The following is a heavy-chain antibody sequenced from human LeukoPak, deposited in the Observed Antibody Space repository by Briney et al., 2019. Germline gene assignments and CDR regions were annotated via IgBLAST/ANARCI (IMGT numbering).Heavy chain of an antibody. V-gene: IGHV3-30-3*01. CDR3: ARDGRLYYDSSGYYDH. J-gene: IGHJ4*02. D-gene: IGHD3-22*01. CDR1: GFTFSSYA. CDR2: ISYDGSNK. Sequence: PGGSLRLSCAASGFTFSSYAMYWVRQAPGKGLEWVALISYDGSNKHYADSVKGRFTISRDNSKNTLDLQMNSLRAEDTAVYYCARDGRLYYDSSGYYDHWGQGTLVTVSS.